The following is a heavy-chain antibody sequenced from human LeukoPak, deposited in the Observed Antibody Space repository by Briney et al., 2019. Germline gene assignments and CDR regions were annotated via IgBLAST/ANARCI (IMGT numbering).Heavy chain of an antibody. CDR2: INPNSGGT. CDR1: GYTFTDYY. Sequence: ASVKVSCKASGYTFTDYYMHWVRQAPGQGLEWMGWINPNSGGTNYAQKFQGRVTMTRDTSISTAYMELSSLRSDDTAVYYCASADYYGNSGYSPLKYWGQGTLVSVSS. J-gene: IGHJ4*02. V-gene: IGHV1-2*02. CDR3: ASADYYGNSGYSPLKY. D-gene: IGHD3-22*01.